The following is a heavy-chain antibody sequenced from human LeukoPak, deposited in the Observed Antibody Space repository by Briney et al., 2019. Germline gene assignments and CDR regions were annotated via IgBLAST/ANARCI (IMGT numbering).Heavy chain of an antibody. J-gene: IGHJ4*02. CDR1: VYTFTSYY. CDR2: INPSGGST. CDR3: ARDPGYDFWSGWYFDY. D-gene: IGHD3-3*01. Sequence: ASVTVSCKASVYTFTSYYMHWVRQAPGQGLGWMGIINPSGGSTSYAQKFQGRVTMTRDTSTSTVYMELSSLRSEDTAVYYCARDPGYDFWSGWYFDYWGQGTLVTVSS. V-gene: IGHV1-46*01.